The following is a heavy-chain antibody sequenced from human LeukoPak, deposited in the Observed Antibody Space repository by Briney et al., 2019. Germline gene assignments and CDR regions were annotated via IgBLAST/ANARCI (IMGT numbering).Heavy chain of an antibody. Sequence: GSSVKVSCKASGGTFSSYAISWVRQAPGQGLEWMGGIIPIFGTANYAQKFQGRVTITTDESTSTAYMELSSLRSEDTAVYYCAREAVAGPTRQDYWGQGTLVTVSS. D-gene: IGHD6-19*01. V-gene: IGHV1-69*05. CDR3: AREAVAGPTRQDY. CDR1: GGTFSSYA. CDR2: IIPIFGTA. J-gene: IGHJ4*02.